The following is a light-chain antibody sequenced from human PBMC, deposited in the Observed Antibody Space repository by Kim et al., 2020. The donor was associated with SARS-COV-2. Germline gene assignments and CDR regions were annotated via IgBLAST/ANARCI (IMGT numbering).Light chain of an antibody. Sequence: AVVGDRVTITCRASQSISTWVAWYQQKPGKAPSLLIYKASILENGVPSRFRGSASGTEFTLTISSLQPDDFGTYYCQHYNAYPWTFGQGTKVDIK. CDR3: QHYNAYPWT. V-gene: IGKV1-5*03. CDR2: KAS. J-gene: IGKJ1*01. CDR1: QSISTW.